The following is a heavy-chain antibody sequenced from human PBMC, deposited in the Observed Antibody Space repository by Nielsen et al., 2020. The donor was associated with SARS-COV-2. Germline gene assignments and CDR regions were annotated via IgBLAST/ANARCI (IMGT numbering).Heavy chain of an antibody. CDR1: GFTFRDFW. V-gene: IGHV3-74*01. Sequence: GESLKISCAASGFTFRDFWMHWVRQAPGEGLVWVSRINPDGTKSAHADSVRGRFTISRDNARDTLFLQMNSLSAEDTAVYYCVRVRDDGYYFDTGPFDYWGQGALVTVSS. J-gene: IGHJ4*02. D-gene: IGHD2/OR15-2a*01. CDR2: INPDGTKS. CDR3: VRVRDDGYYFDTGPFDY.